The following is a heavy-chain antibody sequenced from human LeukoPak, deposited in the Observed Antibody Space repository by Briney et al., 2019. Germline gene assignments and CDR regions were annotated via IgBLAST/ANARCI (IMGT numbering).Heavy chain of an antibody. J-gene: IGHJ6*04. V-gene: IGHV3-33*01. CDR2: IWYDGSNK. D-gene: IGHD4-17*01. CDR1: GFTFSSYG. Sequence: PGGSLRLSCAAPGFTFSSYGMHWVRQAPGKGLEWVAVIWYDGSNKYYADSVKGRFTISRDNSKNTLYLQMNSLRAEDTAVYSCARALDYGDYVPLDVWGKGTTVTVSS. CDR3: ARALDYGDYVPLDV.